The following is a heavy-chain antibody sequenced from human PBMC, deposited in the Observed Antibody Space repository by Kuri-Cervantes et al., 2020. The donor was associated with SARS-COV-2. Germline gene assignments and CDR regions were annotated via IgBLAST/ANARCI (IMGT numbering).Heavy chain of an antibody. CDR1: GFTFDDYA. Sequence: GESLKISCAASGFTFDDYAMHWVRQAPGKGLEWVAFIRFDGSNKYYAASVKGRFTISRDNSKNTLYLQMNSLRAEDTAVYYCANVPSIVVVPAAVLLYYWGQGTLVTVSS. D-gene: IGHD2-2*01. J-gene: IGHJ4*02. V-gene: IGHV3-30*02. CDR3: ANVPSIVVVPAAVLLYY. CDR2: IRFDGSNK.